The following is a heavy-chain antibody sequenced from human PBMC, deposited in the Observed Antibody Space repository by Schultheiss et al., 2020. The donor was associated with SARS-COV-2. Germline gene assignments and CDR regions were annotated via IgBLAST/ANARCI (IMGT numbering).Heavy chain of an antibody. J-gene: IGHJ4*02. D-gene: IGHD5-24*01. CDR3: ARDFTEGYNWDY. CDR1: GFTFSSYA. Sequence: GGSLRLSCAASGFTFSSYAMHWVRQAPGKGLEWVAVISYDGSNKYYADSVKGRFTISRDNSKNTLYLQMNSLRAEDTAVYYCARDFTEGYNWDYWGQGTLVTVAS. V-gene: IGHV3-30*01. CDR2: ISYDGSNK.